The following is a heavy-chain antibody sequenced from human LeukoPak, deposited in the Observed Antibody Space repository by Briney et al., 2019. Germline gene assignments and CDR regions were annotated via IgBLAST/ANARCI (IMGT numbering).Heavy chain of an antibody. CDR2: CDPEDVET. CDR3: ARVGDYDSSGYYYESAY. Sequence: ASVKVSCKVSGYTLTELSMHWVRHTPAKGVELMGGCDPEDVETIYAQKFQGRVTMTEDTSTDTAYMELRRLRSEDTAVYYCARVGDYDSSGYYYESAYWGQGTLVTVSS. J-gene: IGHJ4*02. CDR1: GYTLTELS. D-gene: IGHD3-22*01. V-gene: IGHV1-24*01.